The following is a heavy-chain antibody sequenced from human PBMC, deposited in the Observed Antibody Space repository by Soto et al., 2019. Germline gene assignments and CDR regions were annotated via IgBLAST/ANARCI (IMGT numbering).Heavy chain of an antibody. J-gene: IGHJ4*02. Sequence: TLALASTVSGGSVTSEEEYWSVIRQSPGKGLEWIGYISNSGSTGYNPSLKTRLSMSVDRSKNQFTLRLTSVPAADTAVYFCATESGSTYGYFDYWGQGTQVTVSS. D-gene: IGHD5-18*01. CDR2: ISNSGST. V-gene: IGHV4-30-4*01. CDR3: ATESGSTYGYFDY. CDR1: GGSVTSEEEY.